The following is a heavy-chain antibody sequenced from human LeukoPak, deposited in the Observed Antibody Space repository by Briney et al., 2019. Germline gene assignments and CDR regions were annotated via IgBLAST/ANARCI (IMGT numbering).Heavy chain of an antibody. V-gene: IGHV1-2*02. J-gene: IGHJ3*02. CDR2: INPNSGGT. Sequence: GASVTVSCKASGYTFTGYYMHWVRQAPGQGLEWMGWINPNSGGTNYAQKFQGRVTMTRDTSISTAYMELSRLRSDDTAVYYCARDMAVLWFGELPYDAFDIWGQGTMVTVSS. D-gene: IGHD3-10*01. CDR1: GYTFTGYY. CDR3: ARDMAVLWFGELPYDAFDI.